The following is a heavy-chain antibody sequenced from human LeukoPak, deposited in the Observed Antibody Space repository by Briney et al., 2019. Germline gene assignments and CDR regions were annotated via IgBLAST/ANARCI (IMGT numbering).Heavy chain of an antibody. Sequence: GGSLGLSCAASGFTFSSSWMYWVRQAPGKGLGWVSRINSDESITTYADSVKGRFTISRDNAKNTLYLQMNSLRAEDTAVYYCARGLVPGFLDYWGQGTPVTVSS. CDR1: GFTFSSSW. D-gene: IGHD4-11*01. CDR3: ARGLVPGFLDY. V-gene: IGHV3-74*01. CDR2: INSDESIT. J-gene: IGHJ4*02.